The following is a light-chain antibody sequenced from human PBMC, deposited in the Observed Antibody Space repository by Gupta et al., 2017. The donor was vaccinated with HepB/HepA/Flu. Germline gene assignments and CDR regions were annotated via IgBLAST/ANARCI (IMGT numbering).Light chain of an antibody. CDR2: GAS. J-gene: IGKJ1*01. V-gene: IGKV3-20*01. CDR3: QQYYSSPWT. CDR1: QSVSSSY. Sequence: EIVLTQSPGTLSLSPGERATLSCRASQSVSSSYLAWYQQKLGQAPRLLIYGASSRATGIPDRFSGSGSGTDYTLTISRLEPEDFAVYYCQQYYSSPWTFGQGTKVEIK.